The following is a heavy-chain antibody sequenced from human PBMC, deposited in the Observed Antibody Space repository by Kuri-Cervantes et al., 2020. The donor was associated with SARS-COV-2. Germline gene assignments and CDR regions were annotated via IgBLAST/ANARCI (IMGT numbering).Heavy chain of an antibody. J-gene: IGHJ3*02. D-gene: IGHD4-23*01. CDR1: GYTFTGYY. CDR2: INPNSGGT. CDR3: ARDPGGLDAFDI. Sequence: ASVKVSCKASGYTFTGYYMHWVRQAPGQGLEWMGRINPNSGGTNYAQKFQGRVTMTRDTSISIAYMELSRLRSDDTAVYYCARDPGGLDAFDIWGQGTMVTVSS. V-gene: IGHV1-2*06.